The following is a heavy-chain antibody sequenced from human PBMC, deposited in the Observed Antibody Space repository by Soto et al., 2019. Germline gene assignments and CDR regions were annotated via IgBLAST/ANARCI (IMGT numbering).Heavy chain of an antibody. Sequence: SETLSLTCTVSGGSISSSSYYWGWIRQPPGKGLEWIGSIYYSGSTYYNPSLKSRVTISVDTSKNQFSLKLSSVTAADTAVYYCARHAYRNGYNYFDYWGQGTLVTVSS. CDR1: GGSISSSSYY. CDR2: IYYSGST. J-gene: IGHJ4*02. D-gene: IGHD5-12*01. CDR3: ARHAYRNGYNYFDY. V-gene: IGHV4-39*01.